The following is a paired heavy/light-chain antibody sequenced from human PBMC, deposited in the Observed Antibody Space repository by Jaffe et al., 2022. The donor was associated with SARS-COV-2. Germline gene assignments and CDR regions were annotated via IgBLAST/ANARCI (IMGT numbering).Light chain of an antibody. CDR3: QQYGSSLLFT. CDR2: GAS. Sequence: EIVLTQSPGTLSLSPGERATLSCRASQSVSSSYLAWYQQKPGQAPRLLIYGASSRATGIPDRFSGSGSGTDFTLTISRLEPEDFAVYYCQQYGSSLLFTFGPGTKVDIK. CDR1: QSVSSSY. J-gene: IGKJ3*01. V-gene: IGKV3-20*01.
Heavy chain of an antibody. D-gene: IGHD3-3*01. Sequence: QVQLVESGGGVVQPGRSLRLSCAASGFTFSSYGMHWVRQAPGKGLEWVAVISYDGSNKYYADSVKGRFTISRDNSKNTLYLQMNSLRAEDTAVYYCAKDGRYDFWSGNNAFDYWGQGTLVTVSS. CDR1: GFTFSSYG. V-gene: IGHV3-30*18. J-gene: IGHJ4*02. CDR2: ISYDGSNK. CDR3: AKDGRYDFWSGNNAFDY.